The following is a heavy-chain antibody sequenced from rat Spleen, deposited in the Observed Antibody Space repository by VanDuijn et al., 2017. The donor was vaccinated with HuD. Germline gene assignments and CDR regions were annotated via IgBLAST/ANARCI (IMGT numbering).Heavy chain of an antibody. D-gene: IGHD4-3*01. CDR1: GFSFINYD. CDR3: VRQDTSGYSNWFAY. CDR2: ISPSGGST. J-gene: IGHJ3*01. Sequence: EVQLVESGGGLVQPGRSLKLSCAASGFSFINYDMAWVRQAPTKGLEWVASISPSGGSTYYRDSVKGRFTVSRENAKSTLYFLMDSLRSEDTATYYCVRQDTSGYSNWFAYWGQGTLVTVSS. V-gene: IGHV5-25*01.